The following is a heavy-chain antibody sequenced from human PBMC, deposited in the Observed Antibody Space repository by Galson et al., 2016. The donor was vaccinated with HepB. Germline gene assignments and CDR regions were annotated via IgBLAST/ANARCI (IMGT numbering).Heavy chain of an antibody. D-gene: IGHD3-3*01. V-gene: IGHV3-23*01. CDR3: ATRGGEAMTMFRVEPTKGNPWYLDL. Sequence: SLRLSCAASGFSFSNYAMNWVRLAPGKVLEWVSGISGSGGRTFYADSVKGRFTISRDNSKNSLYLQMNSLRAEDMALYHCATRGGEAMTMFRVEPTKGNPWYLDLWGRGALVIVSS. J-gene: IGHJ2*01. CDR1: GFSFSNYA. CDR2: ISGSGGRT.